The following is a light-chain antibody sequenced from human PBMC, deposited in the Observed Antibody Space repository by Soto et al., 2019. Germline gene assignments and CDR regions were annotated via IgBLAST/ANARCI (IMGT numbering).Light chain of an antibody. J-gene: IGKJ1*01. CDR2: DAY. CDR3: QQYNRYSSST. Sequence: DIQMTQSPSTLSASVGDRVSITCRASQSISTYVALYQQKPGKAPKLLFYDAYSLGSGDPSRFRGSRSETVFSLTISRLQPDDFAPYYFQQYNRYSSSTFGQGIKVEV. CDR1: QSISTY. V-gene: IGKV1-5*01.